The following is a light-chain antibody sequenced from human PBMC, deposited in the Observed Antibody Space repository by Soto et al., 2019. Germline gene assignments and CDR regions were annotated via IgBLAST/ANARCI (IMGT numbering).Light chain of an antibody. Sequence: DIPMTQSPSSLSASVGDRVTITCRASQTINNYVSWYQQKPGKAPKSLIYAASTLQRGVPTRFSGSGSDTDFTLTINSLQPEDSAIYYCQQSAKIPRTFGQGPKVEI. J-gene: IGKJ1*01. CDR3: QQSAKIPRT. CDR2: AAS. CDR1: QTINNY. V-gene: IGKV1-39*01.